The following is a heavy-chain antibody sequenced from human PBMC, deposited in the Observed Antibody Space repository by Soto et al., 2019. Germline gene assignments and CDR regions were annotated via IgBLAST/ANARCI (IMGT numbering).Heavy chain of an antibody. V-gene: IGHV4-59*08. CDR2: IYYSGST. J-gene: IGHJ4*02. D-gene: IGHD3-10*01. CDR3: ARHVGYGSGSETLYYFDY. Sequence: SETLSLTCTVSGGSISSYYWSWIRQPPGKGLEWIGYIYYSGSTNYNPSLKSRVTISVDTSKNQFSLKLSSVTAADTAVYYCARHVGYGSGSETLYYFDYWGQGTLVTVSS. CDR1: GGSISSYY.